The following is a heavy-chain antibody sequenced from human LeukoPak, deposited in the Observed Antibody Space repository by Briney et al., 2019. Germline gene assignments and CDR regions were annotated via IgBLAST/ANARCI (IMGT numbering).Heavy chain of an antibody. J-gene: IGHJ4*02. CDR1: GFTFSGYA. D-gene: IGHD3-10*01. CDR2: ISGSGGSS. Sequence: PGGSLRLSCAASGFTFSGYAVSWVRQAPGKGLEWVSSISGSGGSSYYADSVKGRFTISRDNSKNTLYLQMNSLRAEDTAVYYCARRTTGSNLDYWGQGTLVTVSS. CDR3: ARRTTGSNLDY. V-gene: IGHV3-23*01.